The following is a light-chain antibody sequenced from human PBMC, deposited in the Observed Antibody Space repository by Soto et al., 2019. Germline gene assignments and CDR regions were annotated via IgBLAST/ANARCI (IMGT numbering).Light chain of an antibody. J-gene: IGKJ1*01. CDR3: QQYGGSPRT. CDR2: GTS. Sequence: EIVLTQSPGTLSLSPGERATLSCRASQNVGSRYLAWYQQKPGQAPRLLIYGTSNRATGIPDRFSGSGSGTDFSLTISSLEPGDLAVYYCQQYGGSPRTFGQGTKVEIK. V-gene: IGKV3-20*01. CDR1: QNVGSRY.